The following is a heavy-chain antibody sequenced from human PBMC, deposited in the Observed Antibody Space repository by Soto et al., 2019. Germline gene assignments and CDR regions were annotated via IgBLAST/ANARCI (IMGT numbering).Heavy chain of an antibody. CDR2: IYYSGST. J-gene: IGHJ4*02. D-gene: IGHD3-3*01. CDR3: ARGLPIFGVVTSPYYFDY. Sequence: SETLSLTCTVSGGSVGSGSKYWTWIRQSPGKGLEWIGFIYYSGSTNYNPSLESRVTISADTSKNQFSLKLRSVTAADTAVYYCARGLPIFGVVTSPYYFDYWGRGTLVTVSS. V-gene: IGHV4-61*01. CDR1: GGSVGSGSKY.